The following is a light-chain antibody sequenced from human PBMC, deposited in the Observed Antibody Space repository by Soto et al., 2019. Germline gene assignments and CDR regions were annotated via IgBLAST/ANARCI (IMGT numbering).Light chain of an antibody. Sequence: QPVLTQSPSASASLGASVKLTCTLSSGHSSYAIAWHQQQPEKGPRYLMKLNSDGSHSKGGGIPDRFLGSSSGAERYLTISSLQSEDEADYYCQTWGTGTVVFGGGTKLTVL. CDR1: SGHSSYA. CDR3: QTWGTGTVV. V-gene: IGLV4-69*01. J-gene: IGLJ2*01. CDR2: LNSDGSH.